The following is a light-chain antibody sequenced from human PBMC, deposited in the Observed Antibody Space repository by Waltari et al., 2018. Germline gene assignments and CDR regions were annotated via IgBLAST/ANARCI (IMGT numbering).Light chain of an antibody. CDR3: SSYAGNRSVV. J-gene: IGLJ2*01. CDR2: EVS. V-gene: IGLV2-23*02. Sequence: QSALTPPASVSGSPGQSITVTCTGTSQDVGSYKLVAWYQQHPGKAPKLLIFEVSQLPSGISNRFSGSKSGNTASLTVSGLQAEDGADYYCSSYAGNRSVVFGGGTKLTVL. CDR1: SQDVGSYKL.